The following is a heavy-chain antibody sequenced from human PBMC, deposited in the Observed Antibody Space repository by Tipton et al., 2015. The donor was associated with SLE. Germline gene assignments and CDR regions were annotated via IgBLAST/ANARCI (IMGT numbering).Heavy chain of an antibody. CDR1: GFTFSSYW. CDR3: ARASSGWLDAFDI. D-gene: IGHD6-19*01. J-gene: IGHJ3*02. Sequence: GSLRLSCAASGFTFSSYWMSWVRQAPGKGLEWVANIKQDGSEKYYVDSVKGRFTISRDNAKNSLYLQMNSLRAEDTAVYYCARASSGWLDAFDIWGQGTMVTVSS. V-gene: IGHV3-7*03. CDR2: IKQDGSEK.